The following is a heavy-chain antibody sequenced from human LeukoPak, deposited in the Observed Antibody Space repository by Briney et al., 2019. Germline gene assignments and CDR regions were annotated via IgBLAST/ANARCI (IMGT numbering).Heavy chain of an antibody. Sequence: GGSLRLSCAASGFTFSNYAMSWVRQAPGKGLEWVSTIFSSANSTYYADSVKGRFTISRDNPKNTLYLQMNSLRAEDTAIYYCAKEAAAWDFDYWGQGTLVTVSS. CDR3: AKEAAAWDFDY. V-gene: IGHV3-23*01. D-gene: IGHD6-13*01. CDR2: IFSSANST. CDR1: GFTFSNYA. J-gene: IGHJ4*02.